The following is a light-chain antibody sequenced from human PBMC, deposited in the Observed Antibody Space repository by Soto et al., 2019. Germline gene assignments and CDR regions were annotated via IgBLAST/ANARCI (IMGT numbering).Light chain of an antibody. J-gene: IGKJ1*01. Sequence: ETVLTQSPGTLSLSPGERAALSCRAGQTISGNYLAWYQQRPGQAPRLLIYDASIRATGIPNRFSGSGSGTDFTFTIIRLEPEDFAVYYCQQCGNSPPTFGQGTKVDIK. CDR1: QTISGNY. CDR2: DAS. CDR3: QQCGNSPPT. V-gene: IGKV3-20*01.